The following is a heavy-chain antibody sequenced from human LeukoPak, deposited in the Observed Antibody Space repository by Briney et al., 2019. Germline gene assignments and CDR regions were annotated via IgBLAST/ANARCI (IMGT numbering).Heavy chain of an antibody. Sequence: PSQTLSLTCTVSGGSISSGAYYWNWIRQHPGKGLEWIGCIYYSRSIYYNPSLKSRVTISVDTSKNQFSLKLSSVTAADTAVYYCARAFSGDYAWLDYWGQGTLVTVSS. CDR1: GGSISSGAYY. V-gene: IGHV4-31*03. CDR2: IYYSRSI. D-gene: IGHD4-17*01. CDR3: ARAFSGDYAWLDY. J-gene: IGHJ4*02.